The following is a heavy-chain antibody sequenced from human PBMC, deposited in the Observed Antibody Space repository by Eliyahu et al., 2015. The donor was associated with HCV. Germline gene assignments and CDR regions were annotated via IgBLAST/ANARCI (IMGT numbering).Heavy chain of an antibody. J-gene: IGHJ3*02. CDR2: MHYSGST. CDR1: DGSISSSGYF. Sequence: QVQLQESGPGLVEPSQTLSLTCTVSDGSISSSGYFWSWIRQHPGKDLEWIGYMHYSGSTYYSPSLQSRVTISVDTSENQFSLKLSSVTAADTAVYYCAKLGYCTSASCPRGGGFDIWGQGSMVTVSS. D-gene: IGHD2-2*01. CDR3: AKLGYCTSASCPRGGGFDI. V-gene: IGHV4-31*03.